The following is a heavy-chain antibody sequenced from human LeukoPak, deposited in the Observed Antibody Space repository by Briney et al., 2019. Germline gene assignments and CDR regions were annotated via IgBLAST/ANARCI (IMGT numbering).Heavy chain of an antibody. V-gene: IGHV4-61*08. D-gene: IGHD3-16*01. CDR1: GGSISSGGYY. J-gene: IGHJ6*02. CDR3: ARDRLGGGGMDV. Sequence: PSQTLSLTCTVSGGSISSGGYYWSWIRQPPGKGLEWIGYIYYSGSTNYNPSLKSRVTISVDTSKNQFSLNLRSVTAADTAVYYCARDRLGGGGMDVWGQGTTVTVSS. CDR2: IYYSGST.